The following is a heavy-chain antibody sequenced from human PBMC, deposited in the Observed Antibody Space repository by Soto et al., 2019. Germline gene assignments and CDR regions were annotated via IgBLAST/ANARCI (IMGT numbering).Heavy chain of an antibody. CDR3: ARARVAVAGNPTIAYYFDY. J-gene: IGHJ4*02. Sequence: PSETLSLTCAVSGGSISSGGYSWSWIRQPPGKGLEWIGYIYHSGSTYYNPSLKSRVTISVDRSKNQFSLKLSSVTAADTAVYYCARARVAVAGNPTIAYYFDYWGQGTLVTVS. CDR2: IYHSGST. CDR1: GGSISSGGYS. V-gene: IGHV4-30-2*01. D-gene: IGHD6-19*01.